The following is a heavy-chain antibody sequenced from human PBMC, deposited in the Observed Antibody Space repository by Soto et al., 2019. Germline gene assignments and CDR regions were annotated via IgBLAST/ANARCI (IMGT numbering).Heavy chain of an antibody. CDR2: IIPISGTA. Sequence: QVQLVQSGAEVKKPGSSVKVSCKASGGTFSSYAISWVRQAPGQGLEWMGGIIPISGTANYAQKFQGRVTITADESTSTVYMELCSVRSEDTAVYFCARSQGSSTSLEIYYYYYYGMDVWGQGTTVTVSS. CDR3: ARSQGSSTSLEIYYYYYYGMDV. CDR1: GGTFSSYA. V-gene: IGHV1-69*01. D-gene: IGHD2-2*01. J-gene: IGHJ6*02.